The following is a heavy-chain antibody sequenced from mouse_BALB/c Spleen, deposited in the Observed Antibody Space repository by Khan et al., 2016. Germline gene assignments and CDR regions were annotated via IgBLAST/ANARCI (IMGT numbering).Heavy chain of an antibody. J-gene: IGHJ2*01. CDR3: AYYGNYDY. Sequence: QVQLQQSGAELAKPGASVKMSCKASGYTFTSYWMHWVKQRPGQGLEWIGYINPSTGYTEYNQKFKDKATLTADKSSSTAYMQLSSLTSEDSRVYYCAYYGNYDYWGQGTTLTVSS. CDR2: INPSTGYT. V-gene: IGHV1-7*01. CDR1: GYTFTSYW. D-gene: IGHD2-1*01.